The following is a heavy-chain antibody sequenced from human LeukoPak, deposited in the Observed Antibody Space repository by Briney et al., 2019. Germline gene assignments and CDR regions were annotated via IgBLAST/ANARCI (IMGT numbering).Heavy chain of an antibody. V-gene: IGHV3-23*01. Sequence: GGSLRLSCAASGFTFSSYAMSWVRQAPGKGLEWVSTISGSGGSTYYADSVKGRFTISRDISKNTLFLQMNSLRADDTAVYYCGKAKYSSSSDLLDYWGQGTLVTVSS. D-gene: IGHD6-6*01. CDR2: ISGSGGST. J-gene: IGHJ4*02. CDR3: GKAKYSSSSDLLDY. CDR1: GFTFSSYA.